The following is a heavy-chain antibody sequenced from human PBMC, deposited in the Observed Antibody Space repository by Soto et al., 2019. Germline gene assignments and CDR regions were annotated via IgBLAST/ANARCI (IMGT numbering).Heavy chain of an antibody. CDR2: IFYSGRSGST. D-gene: IGHD2-21*02. J-gene: IGHJ5*02. CDR1: GGSISSYY. Sequence: SLTCSVSGGSISSYYWSWIRQPPGKGLEWIGYIFYSGRSGSTNYNPSLKSRVIISVDTSKNQFSLKMSSVTAADTAVYYCARTASGWFDPWGQGTLVTVSS. V-gene: IGHV4-59*01. CDR3: ARTASGWFDP.